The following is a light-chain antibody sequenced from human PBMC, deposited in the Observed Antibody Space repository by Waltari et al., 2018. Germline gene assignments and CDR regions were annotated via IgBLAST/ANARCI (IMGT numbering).Light chain of an antibody. J-gene: IGKJ1*01. CDR2: DAT. CDR1: HSVKTN. Sequence: ETVMTQSPATLSVSPGGRATLSCRASHSVKTNLAWYQQKPGQAPRHVIFDATTRATGIPARFSGSGSGTEFTLTISSLQSEDSAVYYCQQYNNWPTWTFGQGAKVEIK. V-gene: IGKV3-15*01. CDR3: QQYNNWPTWT.